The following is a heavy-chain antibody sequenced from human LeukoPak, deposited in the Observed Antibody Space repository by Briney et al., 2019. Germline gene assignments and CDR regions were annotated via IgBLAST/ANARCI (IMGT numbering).Heavy chain of an antibody. CDR2: IYPRDSDT. V-gene: IGHV5-51*01. Sequence: GESLKISCKGSGFDFTNYWIGWVRQMPGMPGKGLEWMGVIYPRDSDTRYSPSFQGQVTISADKSISSAYLEWSSLKASDSAMYYCARLPSLLAGRIWFDPWGQGTLVTVSS. D-gene: IGHD2/OR15-2a*01. CDR1: GFDFTNYW. J-gene: IGHJ5*02. CDR3: ARLPSLLAGRIWFDP.